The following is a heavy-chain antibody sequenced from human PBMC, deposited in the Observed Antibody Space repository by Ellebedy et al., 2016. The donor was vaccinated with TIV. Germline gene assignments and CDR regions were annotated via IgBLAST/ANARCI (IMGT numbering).Heavy chain of an antibody. D-gene: IGHD3-3*01. V-gene: IGHV3-21*01. Sequence: GGSLRLSCAASGFTFSSYSMNWVRQAPGKGLEWVSSISSSSSYIYYADSVKGRFTISRDNTKNSLYLQMNSLTDEDTAVYYCAAFRSGYYLDYWGQGTLVTVSS. CDR3: AAFRSGYYLDY. CDR2: ISSSSSYI. J-gene: IGHJ4*02. CDR1: GFTFSSYS.